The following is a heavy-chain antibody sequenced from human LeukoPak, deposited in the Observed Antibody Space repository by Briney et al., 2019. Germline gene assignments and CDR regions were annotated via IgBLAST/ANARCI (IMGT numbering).Heavy chain of an antibody. Sequence: SETLSLXCTVPGGSISSGSYYWSWIRQPAGKGLEWIGRIYTSGSTNYNPSLKSRVTISVDTSKNQFSLKLSSVTAADTAVYYCARGFFIGLNWFDPWGQGTLVTVSS. V-gene: IGHV4-61*02. D-gene: IGHD3-3*01. CDR3: ARGFFIGLNWFDP. CDR1: GGSISSGSYY. J-gene: IGHJ5*02. CDR2: IYTSGST.